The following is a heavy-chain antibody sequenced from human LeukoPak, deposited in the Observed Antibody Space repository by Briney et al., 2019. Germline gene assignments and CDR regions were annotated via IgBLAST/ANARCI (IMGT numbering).Heavy chain of an antibody. D-gene: IGHD3-16*01. Sequence: ASVKVSCKASGYTFNTYGISWVRQAPGQGLEWMGWISVYNGNTNYAQKLQGRVTMTTDTSTSTVYMELRSLRSDDTAVYYCARVDLGILRVGPWGQGTLVTVPS. V-gene: IGHV1-18*01. J-gene: IGHJ5*02. CDR2: ISVYNGNT. CDR3: ARVDLGILRVGP. CDR1: GYTFNTYG.